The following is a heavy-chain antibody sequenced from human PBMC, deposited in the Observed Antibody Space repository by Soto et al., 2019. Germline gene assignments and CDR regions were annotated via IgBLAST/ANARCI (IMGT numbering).Heavy chain of an antibody. V-gene: IGHV3-30*04. CDR2: ISYDGSNK. Sequence: GGSLRLSCAASGYTFSSYAMHWVRQPPGKGLEWVAVISYDGSNKYYADSVKGRFTISRDNSKSTLYLQMNSLRAEDTAVYYCPRDKNYYYYGMDVWGPGTTVTVSS. CDR3: PRDKNYYYYGMDV. J-gene: IGHJ6*02. CDR1: GYTFSSYA.